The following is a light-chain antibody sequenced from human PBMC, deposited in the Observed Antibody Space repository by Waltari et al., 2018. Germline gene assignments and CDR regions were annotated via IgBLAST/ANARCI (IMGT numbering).Light chain of an antibody. J-gene: IGLJ2*01. CDR3: SSYTSSIVV. CDR1: SSDVGGSNY. V-gene: IGLV2-14*01. Sequence: QSALTQPASVSGSPGQSITISCTGTSSDVGGSNYVSWYQQHPGKAPKLMIYEVSNRPSGVSNRFSGSKSGNTASLTISGLQAEDEADYYCSSYTSSIVVFGGGTKLTVL. CDR2: EVS.